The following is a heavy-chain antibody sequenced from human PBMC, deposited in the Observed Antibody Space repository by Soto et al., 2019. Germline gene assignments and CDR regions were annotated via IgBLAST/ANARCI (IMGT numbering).Heavy chain of an antibody. Sequence: QVQLVESGGGVVQPGRYLRLSCAASGFTFSSYAMHWVRQAPGKGLEWVAVISYDGSNKYYADSVKGRFTISRDNSKNTLYLQMNSLRAEDTAVYYCANIAAAGENWCDPWGQGTLVTVSS. J-gene: IGHJ5*02. CDR1: GFTFSSYA. D-gene: IGHD6-13*01. V-gene: IGHV3-30-3*01. CDR2: ISYDGSNK. CDR3: ANIAAAGENWCDP.